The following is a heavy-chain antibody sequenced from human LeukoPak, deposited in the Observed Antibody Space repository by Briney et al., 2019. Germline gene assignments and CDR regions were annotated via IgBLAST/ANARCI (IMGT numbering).Heavy chain of an antibody. V-gene: IGHV4-34*01. CDR3: ARDGSGSYYGY. CDR2: INHSGST. D-gene: IGHD3-10*01. J-gene: IGHJ4*02. CDR1: GGSXSGYY. Sequence: EXXSLTXXVYGGSXSGYYWSWIRQPPGKGLEWIGEINHSGSTNYNPSLKSRVTISVDTSKNQFSLKLSSVTAADTAVYYCARDGSGSYYGYWGQGTLVTVSS.